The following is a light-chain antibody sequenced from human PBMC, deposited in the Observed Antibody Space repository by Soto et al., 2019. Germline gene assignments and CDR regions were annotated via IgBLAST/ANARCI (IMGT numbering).Light chain of an antibody. CDR1: QSISSY. CDR3: QQSYSTPLT. CDR2: AAS. V-gene: IGKV1-39*01. Sequence: DIQTTQSPSSLPASVGFRFTITCGASQSISSYLNWYQQKPGKAPKLLIYAASSLQSGVPSRFSGSGSGTDFALTISSLQPEDFATYYCQQSYSTPLTFGGGTTGDIK. J-gene: IGKJ4*01.